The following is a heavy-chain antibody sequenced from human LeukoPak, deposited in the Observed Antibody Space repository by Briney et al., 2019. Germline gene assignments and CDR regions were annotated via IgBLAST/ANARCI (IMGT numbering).Heavy chain of an antibody. V-gene: IGHV5-51*01. J-gene: IGHJ6*03. CDR3: AKHITAIVRGGSIHYYYYLDG. D-gene: IGHD5-18*01. CDR1: GCSFTSFW. CDR2: IYSGDSDT. Sequence: GGSPNTPWQGSGCSFTSFWIGWVPQIPGKGLEWIGIIYSGDSDTRDSPTFQGQVTISADKSISTAYLQLSSLKASDTAMYYCAKHITAIVRGGSIHYYYYLDGRGKGTTVTVSS.